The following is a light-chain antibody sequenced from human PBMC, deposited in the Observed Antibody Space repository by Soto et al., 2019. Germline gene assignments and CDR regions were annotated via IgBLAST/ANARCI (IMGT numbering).Light chain of an antibody. CDR1: QSVSSN. V-gene: IGKV3-15*01. J-gene: IGKJ5*01. CDR2: GAS. CDR3: QQRSNLPPIT. Sequence: EIVLTQSPGTLSLSPGERATLSCLASQSVSSNLAWYQQKPGQAPRLLIYGASTRATGIPARFSGSGSGTEFTLTISSLQSEDFAVYYCQQRSNLPPITFGQGTRLEIK.